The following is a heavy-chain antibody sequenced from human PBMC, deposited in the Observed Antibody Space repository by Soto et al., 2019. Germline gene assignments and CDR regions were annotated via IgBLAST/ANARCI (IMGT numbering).Heavy chain of an antibody. CDR2: IYSGGST. Sequence: EVQLVESGGGLVQPGGSLRLSCAASGFTVSSNYMSWVRQAPGKGLEWVSVIYSGGSTYYADSVKGRFTISRDNSKNTLYLKMNSLRAEDTAVYYWASIQGGSSGHIDYWGQGTLVTVCS. J-gene: IGHJ4*02. D-gene: IGHD6-25*01. CDR3: ASIQGGSSGHIDY. V-gene: IGHV3-66*01. CDR1: GFTVSSNY.